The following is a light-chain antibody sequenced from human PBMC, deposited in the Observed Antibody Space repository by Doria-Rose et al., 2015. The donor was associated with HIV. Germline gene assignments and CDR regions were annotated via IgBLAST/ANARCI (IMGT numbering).Light chain of an antibody. J-gene: IGKJ1*01. CDR1: QSISSW. V-gene: IGKV1-5*03. Sequence: TQSPSTLSASVGDSVTITCRASQSISSWLAWYQQKPGKAPKLLIYKASGLESGVPSRFSGSGSGTEFTLTISSLQPDDFAAYYCQQYNSYPVTFGQGTKVEIK. CDR2: KAS. CDR3: QQYNSYPVT.